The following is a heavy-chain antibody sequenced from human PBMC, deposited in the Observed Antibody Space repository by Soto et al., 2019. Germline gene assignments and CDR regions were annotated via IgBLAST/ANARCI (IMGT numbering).Heavy chain of an antibody. Sequence: GGSLRLSCAASGFTVSSNYMSWVRQAPGKGLEWVSVIYSGGSTYYADSVKGRFTISRQNSKNTLYLQMNSLRAEDTAVYYCARDRGSNYGYYYYYYMDVWGKGTTVTVSS. J-gene: IGHJ6*03. CDR3: ARDRGSNYGYYYYYYMDV. D-gene: IGHD4-4*01. CDR2: IYSGGST. CDR1: GFTVSSNY. V-gene: IGHV3-53*04.